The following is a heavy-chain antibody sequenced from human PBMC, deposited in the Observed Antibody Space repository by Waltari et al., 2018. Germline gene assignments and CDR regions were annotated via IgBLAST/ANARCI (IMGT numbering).Heavy chain of an antibody. CDR3: ARGGGGDWEWFDP. CDR2: IYYTGST. J-gene: IGHJ5*02. CDR1: GGAIRGFY. D-gene: IGHD2-21*02. V-gene: IGHV4-59*01. Sequence: QVQLQESGPSRLKPSETLSLICTVSGGAIRGFYWSWVRQPPGKGLAWIGYIYYTGSTNFNPSLKSRVTMSVDTSKTQFSLKLSSVTAADTAFYYCARGGGGDWEWFDPWGQGTLVTVSS.